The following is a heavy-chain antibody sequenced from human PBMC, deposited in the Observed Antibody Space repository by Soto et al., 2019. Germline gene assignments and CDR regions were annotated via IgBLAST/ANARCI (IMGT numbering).Heavy chain of an antibody. CDR1: GFIFSNYE. D-gene: IGHD3-9*01. CDR3: ARDNRRFDHSPRPMDV. J-gene: IGHJ6*02. Sequence: PSGSLRLSCEASGFIFSNYEMNWVRQAPGKGLEWVSYISSSGTTKYYGDSVKGRFTISRDNDKNSLFLQMNSLRAEDTAVYYCARDNRRFDHSPRPMDVWGQGTTVTVSS. V-gene: IGHV3-48*03. CDR2: ISSSGTTK.